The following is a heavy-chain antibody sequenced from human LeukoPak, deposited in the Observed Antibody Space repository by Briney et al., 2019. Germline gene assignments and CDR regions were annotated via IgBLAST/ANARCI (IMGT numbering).Heavy chain of an antibody. CDR1: GFTFINAW. CDR3: TTYPRGYCSSTRCYAWFDP. V-gene: IGHV3-15*01. D-gene: IGHD2-2*01. J-gene: IGHJ5*02. Sequence: GGSLRLSCAASGFTFINAWMNWVRQAPGKGLEWVGRITSQTDGGTTDYAAPVKGRFTISRDDSKNTLYLQMNSLKTEDTAVYYCTTYPRGYCSSTRCYAWFDPWGQGTLVTVSS. CDR2: ITSQTDGGTT.